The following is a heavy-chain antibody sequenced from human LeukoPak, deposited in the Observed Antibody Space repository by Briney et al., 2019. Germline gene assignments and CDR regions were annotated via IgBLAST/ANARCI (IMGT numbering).Heavy chain of an antibody. CDR2: IRQDGSEK. CDR3: AKGSSRPPNAFDI. J-gene: IGHJ3*02. Sequence: GGSLRLSCTASGFTFSGHWMSWVRQTPGKGLEWVASIRQDGSEKHYVDSVEGRFIISRDNAKNSLHLQMNSLRAEDTAVYYCAKGSSRPPNAFDIWGQGTLVTVSS. V-gene: IGHV3-7*01. D-gene: IGHD6-6*01. CDR1: GFTFSGHW.